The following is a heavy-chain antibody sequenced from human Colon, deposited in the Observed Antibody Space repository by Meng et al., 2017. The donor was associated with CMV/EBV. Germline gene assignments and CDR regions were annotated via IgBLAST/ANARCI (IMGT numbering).Heavy chain of an antibody. D-gene: IGHD2-15*01. CDR1: GYTFTGYY. V-gene: IGHV1-2*02. CDR2: INPNNGGT. J-gene: IGHJ5*02. CDR3: ARDSEKMVIAANNWFDP. Sequence: SVKVSCKTSGYTFTGYYLHWVRLAPGQGLEWMGWINPNNGGTNYAPKFQGRVTMTSDTSSSTAYMELRRLRPDDTAVYYCARDSEKMVIAANNWFDPWGQGTLVTVSS.